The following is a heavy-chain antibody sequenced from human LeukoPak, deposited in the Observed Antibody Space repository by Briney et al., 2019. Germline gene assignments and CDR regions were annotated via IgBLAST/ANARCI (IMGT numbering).Heavy chain of an antibody. CDR1: GGSISSGDYY. V-gene: IGHV4-30-4*01. Sequence: PSETLSLTCTVSGGSISSGDYYWSWIRQPPGKGLEWIGYIHYSGSTYYNPSLESRVSISVDTSKNQFFLKLSSVTAADTAVYYCANYGDYGTYALDIWGQGTMVTVSS. D-gene: IGHD4-17*01. CDR3: ANYGDYGTYALDI. J-gene: IGHJ3*02. CDR2: IHYSGST.